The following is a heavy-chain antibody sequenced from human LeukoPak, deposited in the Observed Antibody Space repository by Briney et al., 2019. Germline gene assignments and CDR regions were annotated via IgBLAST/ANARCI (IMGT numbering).Heavy chain of an antibody. CDR2: ISYDGSNK. Sequence: GGSLRLSCAASGFTFSSYAMHWVRQAPGKGLEWVAVISYDGSNKYYADSVKGRFTISRDNSKNTLYLQMNSLRAEDTAVYYCARGDYSNEYYYGMDVWGQGTTVTVSS. V-gene: IGHV3-30-3*01. CDR1: GFTFSSYA. CDR3: ARGDYSNEYYYGMDV. J-gene: IGHJ6*02. D-gene: IGHD4-11*01.